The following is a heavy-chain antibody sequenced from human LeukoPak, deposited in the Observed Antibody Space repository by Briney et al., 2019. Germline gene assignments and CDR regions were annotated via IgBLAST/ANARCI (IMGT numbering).Heavy chain of an antibody. D-gene: IGHD4-11*01. J-gene: IGHJ6*02. CDR3: ASPVNYRLHEFDYYYGMDV. Sequence: GGSLRLSCAASGFTFSSYAMSWVRQAPGKGLEWVSAISGSGGSTYYADSVKGRFTISRDNSKNTLYLQMNSLRAEDTAVYYCASPVNYRLHEFDYYYGMDVWGQGTTVTVSS. V-gene: IGHV3-23*01. CDR1: GFTFSSYA. CDR2: ISGSGGST.